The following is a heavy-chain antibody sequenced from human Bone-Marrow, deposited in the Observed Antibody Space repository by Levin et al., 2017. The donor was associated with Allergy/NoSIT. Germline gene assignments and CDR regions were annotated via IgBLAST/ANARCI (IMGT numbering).Heavy chain of an antibody. CDR1: GFPFTSFL. CDR2: IGQDGSEA. J-gene: IGHJ4*02. D-gene: IGHD2-8*01. V-gene: IGHV3-7*01. Sequence: QSGGSLRLSCAASGFPFTSFLMSWVRQTPGKGLEWVANIGQDGSEAFYMASVKGRFTVSRDNARNSLYLQMDSLRVDDTAVYYCGTDTNGREPPAYWGQGTLVTVSS. CDR3: GTDTNGREPPAY.